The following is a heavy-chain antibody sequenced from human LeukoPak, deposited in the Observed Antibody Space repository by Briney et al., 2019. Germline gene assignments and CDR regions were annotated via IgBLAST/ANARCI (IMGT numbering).Heavy chain of an antibody. CDR1: GYSFTSYW. V-gene: IGHV5-51*01. J-gene: IGHJ4*02. D-gene: IGHD3-22*01. Sequence: GESLKISCKGSGYSFTSYWIDWVRQMPGKGLEWMGIIYPSDSKIRYSPSFQGQVTISADRSISTAYLQWSSLKASDTAMYYCARVTSRDSGGYYYRLPYWGQGTLVTVSS. CDR3: ARVTSRDSGGYYYRLPY. CDR2: IYPSDSKI.